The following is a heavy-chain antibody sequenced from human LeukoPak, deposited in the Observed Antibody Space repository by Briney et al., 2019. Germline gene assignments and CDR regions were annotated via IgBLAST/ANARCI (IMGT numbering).Heavy chain of an antibody. V-gene: IGHV3-33*08. Sequence: GGSLRLSCAASGFTFSRYALHWVRQAPGKGLEWVAIIWYDGSNKYYADSVKGRFTISRDNSKNTLYLQMNSLRAEDTAVYYCARDPSTLLWFGELLPAPHFDYWGQGTLVTVSS. CDR1: GFTFSRYA. CDR2: IWYDGSNK. J-gene: IGHJ4*02. CDR3: ARDPSTLLWFGELLPAPHFDY. D-gene: IGHD3-10*01.